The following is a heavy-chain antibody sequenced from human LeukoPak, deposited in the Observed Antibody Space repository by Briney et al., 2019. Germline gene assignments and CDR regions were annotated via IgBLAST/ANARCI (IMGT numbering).Heavy chain of an antibody. D-gene: IGHD3-9*01. CDR3: AKGGYYDILTGDY. V-gene: IGHV3-23*01. J-gene: IGHJ4*02. Sequence: ETLSLTCAVYGGSFSGYYWSWVRQAPGKGLEWVSSISGSGGSTYNADSVKGRFTISRDNSKNTLYLQMNSLRAEDTAVYYCAKGGYYDILTGDYWGQGTLVTVSS. CDR1: GGSFSGYY. CDR2: ISGSGGST.